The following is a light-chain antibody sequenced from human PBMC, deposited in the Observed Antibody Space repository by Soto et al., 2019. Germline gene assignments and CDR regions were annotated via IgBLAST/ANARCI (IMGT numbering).Light chain of an antibody. CDR3: QTWVTGIQV. CDR2: LNSDGSH. CDR1: SGHSSYA. J-gene: IGLJ1*01. Sequence: LVLTQSPSASASLGASVKLTCTLSSGHSSYAIAWHQQQPEKGPRYLMKLNSDGSHSKGDGIPDRFSGSSSGAERYLTISSLQSEDEADYYCQTWVTGIQVFGTGTKLTVL. V-gene: IGLV4-69*01.